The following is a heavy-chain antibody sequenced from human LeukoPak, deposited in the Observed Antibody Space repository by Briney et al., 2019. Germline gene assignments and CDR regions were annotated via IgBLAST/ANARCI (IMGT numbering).Heavy chain of an antibody. J-gene: IGHJ3*02. CDR3: TTSSYSGYDAFDI. CDR2: IRSKANSYAT. Sequence: GGSLKLSCAASGFTFSGSAMHWVRQASGKGLEWVGRIRSKANSYATAYAASVKGRFTISRDDSKNTAYLQMNSLKTEGTAVYYCTTSSYSGYDAFDIWGQGTMVTVSS. D-gene: IGHD5-12*01. CDR1: GFTFSGSA. V-gene: IGHV3-73*01.